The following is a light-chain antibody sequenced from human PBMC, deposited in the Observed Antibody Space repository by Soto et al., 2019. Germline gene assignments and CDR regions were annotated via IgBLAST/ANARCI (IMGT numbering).Light chain of an antibody. CDR1: SSDVGVYNY. J-gene: IGLJ1*01. CDR2: QVS. V-gene: IGLV2-14*01. Sequence: QSALTQPASVSGSPGQSITISCTGGSSDVGVYNYVSWYQQHPGKAPKLMIYQVSNRPSGVSDRFSGYKSGNTASLTISGLQVEDEADYYCSSYTTSTTYVFGTGTKVTVL. CDR3: SSYTTSTTYV.